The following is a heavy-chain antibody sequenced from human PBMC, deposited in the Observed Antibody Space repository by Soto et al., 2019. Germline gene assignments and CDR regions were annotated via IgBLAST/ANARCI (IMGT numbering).Heavy chain of an antibody. V-gene: IGHV5-51*01. D-gene: IGHD3-10*01. CDR1: GYSFSTYW. CDR3: ARHANSHTSMDDYYAVDV. CDR2: VNPSDSYT. J-gene: IGHJ6*02. Sequence: PGESLKISCQGSGYSFSTYWIGWVRQRPGRGLDWMGVVNPSDSYTRYSPSFQGHVTISADKSINTAYLQWSGLRASDTAIYYCARHANSHTSMDDYYAVDVWGLGXTVTVSS.